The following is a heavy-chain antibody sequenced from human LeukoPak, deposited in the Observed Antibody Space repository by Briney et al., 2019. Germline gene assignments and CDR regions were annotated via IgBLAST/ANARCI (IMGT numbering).Heavy chain of an antibody. CDR1: GGTFSSYA. Sequence: ASVKVSCKASGGTFSSYAISWVRQAPGQGLEWMGRIIPILGIANYAQKFQGRVTITADKSTSTAYMELSSLRSEDTAVYYCARDYYDSSGYYYPPRAFDIWGQGTMVIVSS. V-gene: IGHV1-69*04. D-gene: IGHD3-22*01. CDR2: IIPILGIA. J-gene: IGHJ3*02. CDR3: ARDYYDSSGYYYPPRAFDI.